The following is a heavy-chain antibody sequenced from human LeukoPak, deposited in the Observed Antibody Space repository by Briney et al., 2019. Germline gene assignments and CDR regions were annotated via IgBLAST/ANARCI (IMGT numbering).Heavy chain of an antibody. J-gene: IGHJ4*02. V-gene: IGHV4-59*08. D-gene: IGHD1-14*01. CDR3: ARHPSSNPFDF. Sequence: PSETLSLTCTVSGDSITSSYWSWIRQPPGKRLGWIGYVYYTGNTDYNPSLRSRVAVSLDTSKSHFTLSLRSVTAADTAVYYCARHPSSNPFDFWGRGILVTVSS. CDR2: VYYTGNT. CDR1: GDSITSSY.